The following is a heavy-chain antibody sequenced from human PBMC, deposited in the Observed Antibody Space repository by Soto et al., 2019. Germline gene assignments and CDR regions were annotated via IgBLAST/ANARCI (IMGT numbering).Heavy chain of an antibody. V-gene: IGHV3-74*01. Sequence: EVQLVESGGDLVQPGGSLRLSCTASGFTFTNYWMHWVRQAPGRGLLWISRIDPDGSTTFYADSVKGRFTISRDNAKNPLYVQMNSLRGENTSVYSCVSLPQDVSPVPVNVVPDYWGQGTLVTGSS. CDR3: VSLPQDVSPVPVNVVPDY. J-gene: IGHJ4*02. D-gene: IGHD2-2*01. CDR1: GFTFTNYW. CDR2: IDPDGSTT.